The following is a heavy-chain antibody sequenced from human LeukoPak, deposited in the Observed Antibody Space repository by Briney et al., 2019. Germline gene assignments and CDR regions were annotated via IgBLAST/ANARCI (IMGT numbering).Heavy chain of an antibody. D-gene: IGHD3-22*01. V-gene: IGHV1-18*01. J-gene: IGHJ4*02. CDR1: GYTFTSYG. Sequence: ASVNVSCKASGYTFTSYGISWVRQAPGQGLEWMGWISAYNGNTNYAQKLQGRVTMTTDTSTSTAYMELRSLRSDDTAVYYCARDWYYYDSSGYYPWDYWGQGTLVTVSS. CDR3: ARDWYYYDSSGYYPWDY. CDR2: ISAYNGNT.